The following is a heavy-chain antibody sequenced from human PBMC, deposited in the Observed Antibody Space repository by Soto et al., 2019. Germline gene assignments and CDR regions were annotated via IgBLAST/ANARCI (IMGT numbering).Heavy chain of an antibody. V-gene: IGHV4-31*03. D-gene: IGHD2-15*01. J-gene: IGHJ6*02. CDR2: IYYSGST. CDR3: ARDCGRYCSGGSCYSCYYYGMDV. Sequence: SEILSLTCTVSGGSIRSGSHCWSWIRQHPGKGLEWIGYIYYSGSTYYNPSLKSRVTISVDTSKNQFSLKLSSVTAADTAVYYCARDCGRYCSGGSCYSCYYYGMDVWGQGTTVTVSS. CDR1: GGSIRSGSHC.